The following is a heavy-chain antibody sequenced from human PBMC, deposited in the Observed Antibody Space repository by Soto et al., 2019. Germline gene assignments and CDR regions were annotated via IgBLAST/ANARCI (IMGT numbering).Heavy chain of an antibody. J-gene: IGHJ5*02. CDR1: GFTFRNYW. V-gene: IGHV3-7*03. D-gene: IGHD3-10*01. Sequence: GGSLRLSCATSGFTFRNYWMTWVRQAPGKXLXWXXXIXEXGXEXXXXDSLKGRFTISRDNAMNSLYLQVNSLRGDDTALYYCVKNSGWFNTWGQGALVTVSS. CDR2: IXEXGXEX. CDR3: VKNSGWFNT.